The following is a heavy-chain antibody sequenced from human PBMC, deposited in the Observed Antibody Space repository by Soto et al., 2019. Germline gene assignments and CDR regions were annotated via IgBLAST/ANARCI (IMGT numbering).Heavy chain of an antibody. CDR3: ARDRAYNTFDY. V-gene: IGHV3-7*01. D-gene: IGHD1-1*01. Sequence: EVQLVESGGGLVQPGGSLRLSCAASGLTFSNCWMSWVRQAPGKGLEWVANIKQDGSEKYYVHSLKGRFTISRDNAKNSLYLQINSLRAEDTAVYYCARDRAYNTFDYWGQGTLVTVPS. CDR1: GLTFSNCW. CDR2: IKQDGSEK. J-gene: IGHJ4*02.